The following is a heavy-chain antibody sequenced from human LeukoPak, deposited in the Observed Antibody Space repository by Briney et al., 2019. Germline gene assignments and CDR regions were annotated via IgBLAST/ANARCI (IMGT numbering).Heavy chain of an antibody. J-gene: IGHJ6*03. CDR3: AKRSELGDYYYYYMDV. Sequence: GGSLRLSCAASGFTLSSYEMNWVRQAPGKGLEWVSAISGSGGSTYYADSVKGRFTISRDNSKNTLYLQMNSLRAEDTAVYYCAKRSELGDYYYYYMDVWGKGTTVTISS. CDR2: ISGSGGST. CDR1: GFTLSSYE. D-gene: IGHD3-10*01. V-gene: IGHV3-23*01.